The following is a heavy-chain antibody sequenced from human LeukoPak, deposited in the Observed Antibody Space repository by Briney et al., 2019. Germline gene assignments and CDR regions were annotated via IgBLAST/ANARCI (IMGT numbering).Heavy chain of an antibody. Sequence: SETLSLTCTVSGGSISSHYWSWIRQPPGKGLEWIGEINHSGSTNYNLSLKSRVTISVDTSKNQFSLKLSSVTAADTAVYYCARGTSIVGATYFDYWGQGTLVTVSS. CDR2: INHSGST. V-gene: IGHV4-34*01. CDR3: ARGTSIVGATYFDY. J-gene: IGHJ4*02. CDR1: GGSISSHY. D-gene: IGHD1-26*01.